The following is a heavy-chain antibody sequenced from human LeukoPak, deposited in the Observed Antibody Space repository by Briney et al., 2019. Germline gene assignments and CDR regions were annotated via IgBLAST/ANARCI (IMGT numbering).Heavy chain of an antibody. CDR2: ISYDGSNK. V-gene: IGHV3-30*18. CDR1: GFTFSSYG. Sequence: GGSLRLSCAASGFTFSSYGMHWVRQAPGKGLEWVAVISYDGSNKYYADSVKGRFTISRDNSKNTLYQQMNSLRAEDTAVYYCAKTRITIFGVGERWGQGTLVTVSS. CDR3: AKTRITIFGVGER. J-gene: IGHJ4*02. D-gene: IGHD3-3*01.